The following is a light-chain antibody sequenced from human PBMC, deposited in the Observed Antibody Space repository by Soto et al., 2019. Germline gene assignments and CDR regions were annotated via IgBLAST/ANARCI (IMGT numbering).Light chain of an antibody. CDR1: QSVRSK. CDR2: GAF. V-gene: IGKV3-15*01. CDR3: EQYNSFAFS. Sequence: ETVMTQSPATLSVSPGERATLSCRASQSVRSKFAWYQQEVGQSSRLLIHGAFNSATGVPDRLSVSGSGTEYTPAISVLQCADFAVYCCEQYNSFAFSFGRGTIVDIK. J-gene: IGKJ3*01.